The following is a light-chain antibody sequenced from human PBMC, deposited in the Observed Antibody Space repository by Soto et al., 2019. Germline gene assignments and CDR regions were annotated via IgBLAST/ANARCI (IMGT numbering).Light chain of an antibody. J-gene: IGLJ2*01. CDR2: QDT. Sequence: SYELTQPPSVSVSPGQTASITCSGDKLGEKYACWYQQKSGQSPVVVVYQDTKRPSGIPERFSGSNSGNTATLTISGTQAMDEADYYCQAWDISTAVVFCGWTKLTV. CDR3: QAWDISTAVV. CDR1: KLGEKY. V-gene: IGLV3-1*01.